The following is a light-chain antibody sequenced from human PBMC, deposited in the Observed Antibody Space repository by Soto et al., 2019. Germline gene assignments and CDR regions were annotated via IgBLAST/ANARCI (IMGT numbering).Light chain of an antibody. CDR1: SSNIGAGYD. CDR2: SSV. V-gene: IGLV1-40*01. Sequence: QSVLTQPPSVSGAPGQGVIISGTGSSSNIGAGYDVHWYQQLPRTAPKLLIYSSVNRPSGVPDRFSASKSGTSASLAITGLRPEDEADYYCQSYDSRLNGYVFGTGTKLTVL. J-gene: IGLJ1*01. CDR3: QSYDSRLNGYV.